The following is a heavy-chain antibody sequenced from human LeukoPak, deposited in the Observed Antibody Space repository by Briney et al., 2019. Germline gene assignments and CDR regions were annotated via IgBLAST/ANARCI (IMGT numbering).Heavy chain of an antibody. CDR3: ARDTYCTNGVCYLDY. D-gene: IGHD2-8*01. J-gene: IGHJ4*02. CDR2: LYHSGST. V-gene: IGHV4-38-2*02. CDR1: GYFISTGYY. Sequence: PSETLSLTCAVSGYFISTGYYWGWIRQPPGKGLECIGSLYHSGSTYYNPSLKSRVTISVDTSKNHFSLKLSSVTAADTAVYYCARDTYCTNGVCYLDYWGQGTLVTVSS.